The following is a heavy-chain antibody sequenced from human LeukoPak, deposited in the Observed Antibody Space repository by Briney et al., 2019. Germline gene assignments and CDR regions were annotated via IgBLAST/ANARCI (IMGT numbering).Heavy chain of an antibody. CDR2: ISAYNGNT. D-gene: IGHD3-10*01. Sequence: ASVKVSCKASGYTFTSYGISWVRKAPGQGLEWMGWISAYNGNTNYAQKLQGRVTMTTDTSTSTAYMELRSLRSDDTAVYYCARAYYGSGSYQVLPYYYYGMDVWGQGTTVTVSS. CDR3: ARAYYGSGSYQVLPYYYYGMDV. J-gene: IGHJ6*02. V-gene: IGHV1-18*01. CDR1: GYTFTSYG.